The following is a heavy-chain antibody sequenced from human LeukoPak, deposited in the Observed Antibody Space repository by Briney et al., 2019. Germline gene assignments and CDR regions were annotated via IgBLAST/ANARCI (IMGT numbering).Heavy chain of an antibody. CDR3: ARCPSIAQYYYYYYYMDV. CDR2: IKQDGSEK. CDR1: RFTFSTYW. J-gene: IGHJ6*03. V-gene: IGHV3-7*01. D-gene: IGHD6-6*01. Sequence: GGSLRLSCAASRFTFSTYWMHWVRQAPGKGLERVANIKQDGSEKYYVDSVKGRFTISRDNAKNSLYLQMNSLRAEDTAVYYCARCPSIAQYYYYYYYMDVWGKETTVTVSS.